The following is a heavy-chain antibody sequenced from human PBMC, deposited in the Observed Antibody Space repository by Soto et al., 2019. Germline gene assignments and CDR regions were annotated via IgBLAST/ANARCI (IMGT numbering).Heavy chain of an antibody. CDR1: GFTFSSYA. V-gene: IGHV3-23*01. Sequence: PGGSLRLSCAASGFTFSSYAMSWVRQAPGKGLEWVSAISGSGGSTYYADSVKGRFTISRDNSKNTLYLQMNSLRAEDTAVYYCAKAGSGGNRRDWFDPWGQGTLVTVSS. J-gene: IGHJ5*02. CDR2: ISGSGGST. CDR3: AKAGSGGNRRDWFDP. D-gene: IGHD1-1*01.